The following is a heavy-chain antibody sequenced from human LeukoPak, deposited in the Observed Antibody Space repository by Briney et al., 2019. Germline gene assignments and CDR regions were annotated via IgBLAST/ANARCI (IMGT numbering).Heavy chain of an antibody. J-gene: IGHJ3*02. CDR3: AKDEKGYYHDTSGYPDAFDI. CDR1: GYDFTSYA. V-gene: IGHV1-3*01. CDR2: INAGNGNT. Sequence: ASVKVSCKASGYDFTSYAMHWARQAPGQRLEWMGWINAGNGNTKYSQKFQDRVTVTRDTSTSTAYMELSSLRSEDTAVYYCAKDEKGYYHDTSGYPDAFDIWGQGTMVTLSS. D-gene: IGHD3-22*01.